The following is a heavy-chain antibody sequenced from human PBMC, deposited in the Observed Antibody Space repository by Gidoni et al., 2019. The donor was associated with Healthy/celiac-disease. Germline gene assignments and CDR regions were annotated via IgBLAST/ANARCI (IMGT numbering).Heavy chain of an antibody. CDR1: GFTFSSYS. CDR3: ARAVGQLLSRDDY. Sequence: EVQLVESGGGLVQPGGSLRRACAASGFTFSSYSMNWVRQAPGKGLEWVSYISSSSSTIYYADSVKGRFTISRDNAKNSLYLQMNSLRDEDTAVYYCARAVGQLLSRDDYWGQGTLVTVSS. V-gene: IGHV3-48*02. CDR2: ISSSSSTI. D-gene: IGHD2-2*01. J-gene: IGHJ4*02.